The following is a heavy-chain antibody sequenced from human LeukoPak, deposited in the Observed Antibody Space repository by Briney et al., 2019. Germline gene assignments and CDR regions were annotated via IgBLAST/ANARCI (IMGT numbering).Heavy chain of an antibody. V-gene: IGHV3-30*18. CDR2: ISYDGSNE. CDR1: GFTFSSSV. J-gene: IGHJ6*02. Sequence: GRSLRLSCAASGFTFSSSVMHWVRQAPGKGLEWVALISYDGSNEYYADSVKGRFTISRDNSKNTLYLQMNSLRAEDTAVYYCAKGRLVSYYCGMDVWGQGTTVTVSS. D-gene: IGHD6-19*01. CDR3: AKGRLVSYYCGMDV.